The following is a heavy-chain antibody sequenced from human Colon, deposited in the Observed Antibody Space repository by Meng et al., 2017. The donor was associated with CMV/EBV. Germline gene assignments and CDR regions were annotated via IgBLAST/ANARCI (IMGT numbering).Heavy chain of an antibody. CDR3: AAQRRAGFDS. V-gene: IGHV3-53*01. J-gene: IGHJ5*01. Sequence: QLGGSGGVLFQPGGSLRRSCPASGFTVSSHYMSWVRQAPGKGLEWVSVIYSGGSTYYADSVKGRFTISGDNAENTLYLQMDSLRVDDTAAYYCAAQRRAGFDSWGQGTLVTVSS. D-gene: IGHD5-24*01. CDR1: GFTVSSHY. CDR2: IYSGGST.